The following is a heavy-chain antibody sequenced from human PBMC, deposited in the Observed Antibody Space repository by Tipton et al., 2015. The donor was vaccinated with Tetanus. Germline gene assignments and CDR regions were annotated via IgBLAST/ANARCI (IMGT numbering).Heavy chain of an antibody. J-gene: IGHJ3*02. CDR1: GGSISSYY. V-gene: IGHV4-59*08. CDR2: IYYSGST. D-gene: IGHD6-13*01. Sequence: GLVKPSETLSLTCTVSGGSISSYYWSWIRQPPGKGLEWIGYIYYSGSTNYNPSLKSRVTISVDTSKNQFSLKLSSVTAADTAVYYCARYSSSWSSDAFDIWGQGTMVTVSS. CDR3: ARYSSSWSSDAFDI.